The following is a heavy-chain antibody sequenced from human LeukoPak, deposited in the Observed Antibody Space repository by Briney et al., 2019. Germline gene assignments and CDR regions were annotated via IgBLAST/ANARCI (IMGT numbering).Heavy chain of an antibody. CDR2: IYYSGST. V-gene: IGHV4-59*01. J-gene: IGHJ6*03. D-gene: IGHD3-22*01. Sequence: SETLSLTCTVSGGSISSYYWSWIRQPPGKGLEWIGYIYYSGSTNYNPSLKSRVTISVDTSKNQFSLKLSSVTAADTAVYYCARNYDSSGYYYYYYMDVWGKGTTVTVSS. CDR1: GGSISSYY. CDR3: ARNYDSSGYYYYYYMDV.